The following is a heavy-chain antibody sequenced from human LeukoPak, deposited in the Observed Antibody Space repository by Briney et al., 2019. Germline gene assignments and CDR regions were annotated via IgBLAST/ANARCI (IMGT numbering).Heavy chain of an antibody. CDR3: ARDTYGDYLY. V-gene: IGHV4-39*02. CDR2: IYYSGST. J-gene: IGHJ4*02. D-gene: IGHD4-17*01. Sequence: SETLSLTCTVSGGSISSSSYYWGWIRQPPGKGLEWIGSIYYSGSTYYNPSLKSRVTISVDTSKNQFSLRPSSVTAADTAVYYCARDTYGDYLYWGQGTLVTVSS. CDR1: GGSISSSSYY.